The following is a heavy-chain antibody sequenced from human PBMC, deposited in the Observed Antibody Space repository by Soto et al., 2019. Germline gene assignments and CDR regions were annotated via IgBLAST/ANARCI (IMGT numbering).Heavy chain of an antibody. V-gene: IGHV4-59*08. CDR3: ASPRLRGRLGGDYYGMDV. CDR1: DDSSSNYK. CDR2: IDSNGGT. J-gene: IGHJ6*02. Sequence: ASETLSLTCAVSDDSSSNYKWSWIRQPPGRRLEWIGYIDSNGGTSYNPSLQSRVTISIDTSTKQFSLKLSSVTAADTAVYYCASPRLRGRLGGDYYGMDVWGQGTTVTVSS. D-gene: IGHD3-10*01.